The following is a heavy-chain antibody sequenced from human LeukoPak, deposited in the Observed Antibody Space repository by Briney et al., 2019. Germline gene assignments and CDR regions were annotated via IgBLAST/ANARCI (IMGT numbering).Heavy chain of an antibody. Sequence: GGTLRLSCVASGFTFSTYGMSWVRQAPGKGLEWVSAISGSGGSTYYADSVKGRFTISRDTSKNTLHLQMNSLRAEDTAVYYCAKRLRDGYNSPIDFWGQGTLVTVSS. CDR3: AKRLRDGYNSPIDF. CDR2: ISGSGGST. D-gene: IGHD5-24*01. J-gene: IGHJ4*02. V-gene: IGHV3-23*01. CDR1: GFTFSTYG.